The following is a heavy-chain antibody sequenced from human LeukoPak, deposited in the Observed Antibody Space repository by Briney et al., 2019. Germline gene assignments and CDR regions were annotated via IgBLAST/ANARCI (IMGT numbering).Heavy chain of an antibody. Sequence: PGGSLRLSCAASGFTFSSYSMNWVRQAPGKGLDWVSSISSSSSYIYYADSVKGRFTISRDNAKNSLYLQMNSLRAEDTAVYYCASRTPGSALVSSRDYWGQGTLVTVSS. CDR3: ASRTPGSALVSSRDY. D-gene: IGHD6-19*01. V-gene: IGHV3-21*01. J-gene: IGHJ4*02. CDR1: GFTFSSYS. CDR2: ISSSSSYI.